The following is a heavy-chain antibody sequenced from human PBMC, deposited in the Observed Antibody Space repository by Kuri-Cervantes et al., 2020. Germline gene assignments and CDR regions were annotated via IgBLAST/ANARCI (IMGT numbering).Heavy chain of an antibody. J-gene: IGHJ4*02. CDR1: GFSLTTRPVG. D-gene: IGHD6-19*01. Sequence: SGPTLVKPTQTLTLTCTFSGFSLTTRPVGVGWVRQPPGKALEWLALIYWDDDKRYSPSLKSRLTTTKDTSKNQVVLTMTNMDPVDTATYYCAHPKSGSGWLIFDYWGQGTLVTVSS. CDR3: AHPKSGSGWLIFDY. V-gene: IGHV2-5*02. CDR2: IYWDDDK.